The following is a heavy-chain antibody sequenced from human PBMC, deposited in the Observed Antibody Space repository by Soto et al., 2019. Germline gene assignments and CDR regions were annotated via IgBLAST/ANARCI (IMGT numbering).Heavy chain of an antibody. J-gene: IGHJ4*02. CDR3: ARDSGATLSSS. CDR2: IVPIYRTA. D-gene: IGHD6-13*01. V-gene: IGHV1-69*13. CDR1: GGTFSSYR. Sequence: GASVKVSCKTSGGTFSSYRFNWVRQARGQGLEWLGGIVPIYRTADYAQKFQGRVTITADESTRTVYLELSSLKSQDTALYYCARDSGATLSSSWGQGTLVTVSS.